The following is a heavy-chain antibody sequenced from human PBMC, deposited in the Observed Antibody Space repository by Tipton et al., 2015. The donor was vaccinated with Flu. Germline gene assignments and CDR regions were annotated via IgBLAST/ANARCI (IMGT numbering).Heavy chain of an antibody. CDR2: ISHSGSA. Sequence: TLSLTCNVSGYPISSDYYWDWIRQTPGRGLEWIGSISHSGSAYYNPSLKSRASVAVDTSKNQFSLKLSSVSAADTAVYYCAREGYSRGWYDYYGMDVWGQGTTVTVSS. J-gene: IGHJ6*02. V-gene: IGHV4-38-2*02. CDR1: GYPISSDYY. CDR3: AREGYSRGWYDYYGMDV. D-gene: IGHD6-19*01.